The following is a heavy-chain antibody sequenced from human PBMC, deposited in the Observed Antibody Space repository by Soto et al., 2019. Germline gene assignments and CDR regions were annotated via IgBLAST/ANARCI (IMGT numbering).Heavy chain of an antibody. CDR2: INSDGSST. Sequence: EVQLVESGGGLVQPGGSLRLSCAASGFTFSSYWMHWVRQAPGKGLVWVSRINSDGSSTTYADSVKGRFTISRDNAKNTLYLKMNSLRAEDTAVYYCLTTPTSWYYFDYWGQGTLVTVSS. D-gene: IGHD2-15*01. CDR3: LTTPTSWYYFDY. V-gene: IGHV3-74*01. J-gene: IGHJ4*02. CDR1: GFTFSSYW.